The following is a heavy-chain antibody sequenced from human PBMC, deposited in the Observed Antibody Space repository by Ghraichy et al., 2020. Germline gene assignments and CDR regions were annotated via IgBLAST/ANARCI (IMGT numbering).Heavy chain of an antibody. Sequence: GESLNISCAASGFTFSNYWVSWVRQAPGKGLEWVANIKRNGGEKHYVDSVKGRFTISRDNAKNSLYLQMNSLRAEDTAVYYCARERIVEVPAATQYYYYGMDVWGQGTTVTVSS. D-gene: IGHD2-2*01. CDR2: IKRNGGEK. V-gene: IGHV3-7*01. CDR3: ARERIVEVPAATQYYYYGMDV. CDR1: GFTFSNYW. J-gene: IGHJ6*02.